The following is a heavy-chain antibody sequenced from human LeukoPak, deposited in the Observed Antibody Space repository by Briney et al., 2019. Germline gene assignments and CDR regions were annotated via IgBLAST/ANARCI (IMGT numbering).Heavy chain of an antibody. CDR1: GFTVSSNY. D-gene: IGHD3-22*01. Sequence: GGSLRLSCAASGFTVSSNYMSWVRQAPGMGLEWVSVMYSGGSTYYADSVKGRFTISRDNPKNTLYLQMNSLRAEDTAVYYCASGEYYYDTSGYFEGSWGQGTLVTVSS. CDR2: MYSGGST. V-gene: IGHV3-53*01. CDR3: ASGEYYYDTSGYFEGS. J-gene: IGHJ4*02.